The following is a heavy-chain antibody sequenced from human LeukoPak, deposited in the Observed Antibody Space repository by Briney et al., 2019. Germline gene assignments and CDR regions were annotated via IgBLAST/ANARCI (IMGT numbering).Heavy chain of an antibody. CDR2: ISASGATT. CDR3: ARKNTVTHGPRPHDY. D-gene: IGHD4-17*01. Sequence: GGSLRLSCAASGFTFSSYALNWVRQAPGKGLEWVSIISASGATTYYADSVEGRFTISRDNSKNTLYLQMNSLRAEDTAVYYCARKNTVTHGPRPHDYWGQGTLVTVSS. CDR1: GFTFSSYA. J-gene: IGHJ4*02. V-gene: IGHV3-23*01.